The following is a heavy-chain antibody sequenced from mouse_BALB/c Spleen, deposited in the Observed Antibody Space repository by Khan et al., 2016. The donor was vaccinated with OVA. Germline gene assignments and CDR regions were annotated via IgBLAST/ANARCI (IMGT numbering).Heavy chain of an antibody. D-gene: IGHD2-2*01. V-gene: IGHV1-5*01. Sequence: EVKLVESGTVPARPGASVKMSCKASGYSFTSYWMHWVTQRPGQGLEWIGAFYPGSSDTRYNQMFKDRAKLTAVTSASTVYMELSSLTNEDSAVYYFTRSYGSFYFDYWGQGTTLTVSS. CDR3: TRSYGSFYFDY. J-gene: IGHJ2*01. CDR2: FYPGSSDT. CDR1: GYSFTSYW.